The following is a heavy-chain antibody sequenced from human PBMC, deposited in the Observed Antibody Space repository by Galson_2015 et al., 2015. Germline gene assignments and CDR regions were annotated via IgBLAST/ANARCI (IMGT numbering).Heavy chain of an antibody. D-gene: IGHD2-21*02. J-gene: IGHJ4*02. Sequence: SLRLSCAASGFTFSSSAMNWVRQAPGKGLEGVSALSHTGSSIYYADSVKGRFTISRDNSKNTLYLHLNSLRADDTAVYYCAKDRRAMVMSAIDYWGQGTQVTVSS. CDR3: AKDRRAMVMSAIDY. V-gene: IGHV3-23*01. CDR1: GFTFSSSA. CDR2: LSHTGSSI.